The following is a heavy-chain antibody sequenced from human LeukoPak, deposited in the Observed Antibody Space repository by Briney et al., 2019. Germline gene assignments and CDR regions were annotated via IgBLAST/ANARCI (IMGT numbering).Heavy chain of an antibody. CDR1: GYTLTGYY. CDR3: ARGRRDGSGSYFVDY. V-gene: IGHV1-2*02. J-gene: IGHJ4*02. CDR2: INPNSGGT. Sequence: ASVKVSCKASGYTLTGYYMHWVRQAPGQGLGWMGWINPNSGGTNYAQKFQGRVTLTRDTSISTAYMELSSLRSDDTAVYYCARGRRDGSGSYFVDYWGQGTLFIVST. D-gene: IGHD3-10*01.